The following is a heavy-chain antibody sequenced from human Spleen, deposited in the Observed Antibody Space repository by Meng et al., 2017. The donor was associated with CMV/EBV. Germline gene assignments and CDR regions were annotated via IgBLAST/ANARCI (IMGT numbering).Heavy chain of an antibody. V-gene: IGHV1-2*02. CDR1: GYSFTDHY. D-gene: IGHD3-16*01. J-gene: IGHJ3*02. CDR3: ARAHAGGPPNWRADPFDI. CDR2: INPFTGGT. Sequence: ASVKVSCKASGYSFTDHYMHWVRQAPGQGLEWMGWINPFTGGTNYAQKFQGRIIMTRDTSINTASVELSRLRSDDTAVYYCARAHAGGPPNWRADPFDIWGQGTMVTVSS.